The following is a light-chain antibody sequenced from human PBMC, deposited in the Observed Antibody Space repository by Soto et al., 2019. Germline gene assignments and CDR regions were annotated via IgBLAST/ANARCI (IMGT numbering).Light chain of an antibody. V-gene: IGKV1-9*01. CDR3: QQLNSYPPRVT. CDR2: AAS. Sequence: DIQLTQSPSFLSASVGDRVTITCRASQGISSYLAWYQQKPGKAPKLLIYAASTLQSGVPSRFSGSGSGTEFTLTISSQQPEDFATYYCQQLNSYPPRVTFGQGTKVDIK. CDR1: QGISSY. J-gene: IGKJ1*01.